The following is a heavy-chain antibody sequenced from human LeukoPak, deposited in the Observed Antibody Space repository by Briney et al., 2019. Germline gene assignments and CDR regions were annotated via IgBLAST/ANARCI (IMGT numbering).Heavy chain of an antibody. D-gene: IGHD3-16*01. CDR2: IHASRRT. Sequence: SETLSLTCTVSGVSLSSYYGTCIREPAGKGPEGIGGIHASRRTTYNPSLKSRVNMSVDPSKSQFSLKLNSVPAAHTAVYYCARVNDPRYNWFDPWGQGNLVTVSS. CDR1: GVSLSSYY. J-gene: IGHJ5*02. CDR3: ARVNDPRYNWFDP. V-gene: IGHV4-4*07.